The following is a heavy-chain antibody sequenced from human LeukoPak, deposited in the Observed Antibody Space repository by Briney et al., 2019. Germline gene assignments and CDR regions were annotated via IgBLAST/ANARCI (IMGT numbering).Heavy chain of an antibody. CDR1: GGTITIGDYS. V-gene: IGHV4-30-2*01. CDR3: ATTTHGSTKGNSFDT. J-gene: IGHJ5*01. D-gene: IGHD2-2*01. CDR2: IYHSERT. Sequence: SRPPPLTCIVSGGTITIGDYSRHQIRQPPAKDLHRIGYIYHSERTYYSPSLKTRVTITVDRSNHQFSLKLTSVTAADTAVYYSATTTHGSTKGNSFDTSGHRTLVTVS.